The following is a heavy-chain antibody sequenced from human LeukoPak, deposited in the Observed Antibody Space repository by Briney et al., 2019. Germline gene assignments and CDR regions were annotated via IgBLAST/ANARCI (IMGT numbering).Heavy chain of an antibody. J-gene: IGHJ4*02. D-gene: IGHD3-22*01. V-gene: IGHV4-59*12. CDR2: IYYSGST. CDR1: GGSISSYY. CDR3: VGDGSDSRWYYY. Sequence: PSETLSLTCTVSGGSISSYYWSWIRQPPGKGLEWIGYIYYSGSTNYNPSLKSRVTISVDTSKTHFSLKVNSVTAADTAVYYCVGDGSDSRWYYYWGQGTPVTVSS.